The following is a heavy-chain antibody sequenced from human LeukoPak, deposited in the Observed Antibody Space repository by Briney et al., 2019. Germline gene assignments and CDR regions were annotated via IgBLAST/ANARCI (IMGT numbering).Heavy chain of an antibody. V-gene: IGHV1-18*01. J-gene: IGHJ4*02. CDR2: SSAYNGNT. D-gene: IGHD6-13*01. CDR3: ARGDSCSWYGESEGDY. CDR1: GYTFTSYG. Sequence: ASVKVSCKASGYTFTSYGISWVRQAPGQGLEWMGWSSAYNGNTNYAQKLQGRVTMTTDTSTSTAYMELRSLRSDDTAVYYCARGDSCSWYGESEGDYWGQGTLVTVSS.